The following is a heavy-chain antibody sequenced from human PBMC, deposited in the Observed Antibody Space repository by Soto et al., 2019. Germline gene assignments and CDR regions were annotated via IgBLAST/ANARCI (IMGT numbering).Heavy chain of an antibody. CDR2: ISGSGGST. J-gene: IGHJ5*02. CDR1: GFTFSSYA. CDR3: AKSAGGYYDRQSPPRFDP. D-gene: IGHD3-22*01. V-gene: IGHV3-23*01. Sequence: PGGSLRLSCAASGFTFSSYAMSWVRQAPGKGLEWVSAISGSGGSTYYADSVKGRFTISRDNSKNTLYLQMNSLRAEDTAVYYCAKSAGGYYDRQSPPRFDPWGQGTLVTVSS.